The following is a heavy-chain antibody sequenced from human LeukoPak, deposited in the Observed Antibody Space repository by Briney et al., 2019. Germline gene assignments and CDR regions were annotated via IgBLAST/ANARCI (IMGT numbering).Heavy chain of an antibody. V-gene: IGHV3-23*01. J-gene: IGHJ4*02. CDR1: GFTFSNYV. CDR3: AKDRSVYCSGGSCYSIDY. D-gene: IGHD2-15*01. CDR2: ISGSGGFT. Sequence: GGSLRLSCAASGFTFSNYVMSWVRQAPGKGLEWVSGISGSGGFTYYADSVKGRFTISRDNSKNKLYLQMNSLRAEDTAVYYCAKDRSVYCSGGSCYSIDYWGQGTLVTVSS.